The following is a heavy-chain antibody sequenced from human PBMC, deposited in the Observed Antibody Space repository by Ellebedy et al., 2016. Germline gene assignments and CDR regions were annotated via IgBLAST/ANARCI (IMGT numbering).Heavy chain of an antibody. Sequence: GGSLRLXCAASGFTFSDYYMSWFRQAPGKGLEWVGFIRSKAYGGTTEYAASVKGRFTISRDDSKTIAYLQMNSLKTEDTAVYYCTTYGGNDYWGQGTLVTVSS. J-gene: IGHJ4*02. CDR1: GFTFSDYY. D-gene: IGHD4-23*01. CDR3: TTYGGNDY. CDR2: IRSKAYGGTT. V-gene: IGHV3-49*03.